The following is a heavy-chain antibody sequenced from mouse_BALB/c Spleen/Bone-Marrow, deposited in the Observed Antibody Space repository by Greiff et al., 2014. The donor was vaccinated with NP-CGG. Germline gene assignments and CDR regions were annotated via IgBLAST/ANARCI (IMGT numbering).Heavy chain of an antibody. D-gene: IGHD4-1*01. CDR1: GYAFSSYW. CDR3: ARVRNWADY. V-gene: IGHV1-80*01. J-gene: IGHJ2*01. CDR2: IYPGDGDT. Sequence: QVQLQQPGAELVRPGSSVKISCKASGYAFSSYWMNWVKQRPGQGLEWIGQIYPGDGDTNYKGKFKGKATLTADKSSSTAYMQLSSLTSEDSAVYFCARVRNWADYWGQGTTLTVSS.